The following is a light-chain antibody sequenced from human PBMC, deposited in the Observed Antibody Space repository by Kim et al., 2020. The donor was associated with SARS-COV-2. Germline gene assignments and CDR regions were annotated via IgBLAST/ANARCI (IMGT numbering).Light chain of an antibody. Sequence: VKPTCTLSSGHSSYAIAWHQQQPEKDPRYLMQLNSDSSHSKGDWLPDRFSGSSAGAERYLTISSLQAEDEADYYCQTWGTGIHVVFGGGTQLTVL. CDR3: QTWGTGIHVV. J-gene: IGLJ2*01. CDR2: LNSDSSH. CDR1: SGHSSYA. V-gene: IGLV4-69*01.